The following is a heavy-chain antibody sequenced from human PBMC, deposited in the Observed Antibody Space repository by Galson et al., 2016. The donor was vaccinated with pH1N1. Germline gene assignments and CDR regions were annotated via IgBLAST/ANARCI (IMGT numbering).Heavy chain of an antibody. J-gene: IGHJ4*02. Sequence: PALVKPTQTLTLTCTFSGFSLSTSGVGVGWIRQPPGKALEWLALIYWDDDKRYSPSLKSRLTITKGTSKNQVVLTMTNMDPVDTATYYCVQSGHGDYAGYFDYWGQGTLVSVSS. CDR1: GFSLSTSGVG. CDR3: VQSGHGDYAGYFDY. D-gene: IGHD4-17*01. CDR2: IYWDDDK. V-gene: IGHV2-5*02.